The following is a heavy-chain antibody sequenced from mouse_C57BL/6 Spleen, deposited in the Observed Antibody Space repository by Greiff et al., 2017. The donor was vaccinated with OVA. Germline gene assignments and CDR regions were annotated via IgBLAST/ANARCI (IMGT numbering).Heavy chain of an antibody. D-gene: IGHD1-1*01. Sequence: VHVKQSGPELVKPGASVKMSCKASGYTFTDYNMHWVKQSHGKSLEWIGYINPNNGGTSYNQKFKGKATLTVNKSSSTAYMELRSLTSEDSAVYYCARDHYYGSSEYYFDYWGQGTTLTVSS. CDR1: GYTFTDYN. CDR3: ARDHYYGSSEYYFDY. V-gene: IGHV1-22*01. J-gene: IGHJ2*01. CDR2: INPNNGGT.